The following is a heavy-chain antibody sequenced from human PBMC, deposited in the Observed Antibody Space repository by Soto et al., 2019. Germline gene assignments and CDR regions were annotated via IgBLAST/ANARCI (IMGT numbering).Heavy chain of an antibody. CDR3: ARNLLCFGELAVPAYYYGMDV. V-gene: IGHV1-46*01. Sequence: GASFKVSCKASGYTFTSYYMHWVRQAPGQGREWMGIINPSGGSTSYAQKFQGRVTMTRDTSTSTVYMELSSLRSEDTAVYYCARNLLCFGELAVPAYYYGMDVWGQGTTVTVSS. CDR1: GYTFTSYY. J-gene: IGHJ6*02. CDR2: INPSGGST. D-gene: IGHD3-10*01.